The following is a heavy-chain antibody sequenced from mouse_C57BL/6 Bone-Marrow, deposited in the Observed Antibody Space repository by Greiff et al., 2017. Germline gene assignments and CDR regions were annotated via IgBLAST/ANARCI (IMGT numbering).Heavy chain of an antibody. CDR2: IDPSDSYT. V-gene: IGHV1-50*01. J-gene: IGHJ1*03. CDR3: ASDIYYVGYFDV. CDR1: GYTFTSYW. Sequence: QVQLQQPGAELVKPGASVKLSCKASGYTFTSYWMQWVKQRPGQGLEWIGEIDPSDSYTNYNQKFKGKATLTVDTSSSTAYMQLSSLTSEDSAVYYCASDIYYVGYFDVWGTGTTVTVSS. D-gene: IGHD1-1*01.